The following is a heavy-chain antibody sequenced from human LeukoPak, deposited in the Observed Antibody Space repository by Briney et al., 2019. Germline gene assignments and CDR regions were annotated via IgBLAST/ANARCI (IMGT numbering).Heavy chain of an antibody. V-gene: IGHV3-30-3*01. J-gene: IGHJ4*02. CDR1: GFAFSSYA. CDR3: AREVHGDLGDY. D-gene: IGHD3-10*01. Sequence: GGSLRLSCAASGFAFSSYAMHWVRQAPGKGLEWVAVISYDGSNKYYADSVKGRFTISRDNSKNSLYLQMNSLRAEDTAVYYCAREVHGDLGDYWGQGTLVTVSS. CDR2: ISYDGSNK.